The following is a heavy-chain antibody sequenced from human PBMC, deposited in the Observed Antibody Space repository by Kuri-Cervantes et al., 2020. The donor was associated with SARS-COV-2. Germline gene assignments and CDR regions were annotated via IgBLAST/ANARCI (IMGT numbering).Heavy chain of an antibody. CDR1: GFTFSSYW. Sequence: SLKLSCAASGFTFSSYWMHWVRQAPGKGLEWVAVITYDGSNKYYADSVKGRFTISRDNAKNSLYLQMNSLRAEDTAVYYCARGLLGATLSCPGFDPWGQGTLVTVSS. D-gene: IGHD1-26*01. CDR3: ARGLLGATLSCPGFDP. J-gene: IGHJ5*01. CDR2: ITYDGSNK. V-gene: IGHV3-30*07.